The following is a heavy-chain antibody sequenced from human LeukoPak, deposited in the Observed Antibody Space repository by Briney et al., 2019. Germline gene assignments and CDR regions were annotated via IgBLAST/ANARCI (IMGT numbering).Heavy chain of an antibody. V-gene: IGHV4-4*07. Sequence: PSETLSLTCTVSGGSISSYSCNWIRQPAGKGLERIGHIYSSGSTNYNPSLKSRVTMSVDTSKNQFSLRLSSVTAADTAVYYCARGIYGSGLAAFDIWGQGTMVTVSS. CDR2: IYSSGST. D-gene: IGHD3-10*01. CDR3: ARGIYGSGLAAFDI. CDR1: GGSISSYS. J-gene: IGHJ3*02.